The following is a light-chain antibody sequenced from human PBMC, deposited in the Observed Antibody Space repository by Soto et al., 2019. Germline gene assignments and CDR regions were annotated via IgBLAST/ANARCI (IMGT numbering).Light chain of an antibody. CDR1: QSISSW. CDR3: QQDNSYAVT. V-gene: IGKV1-5*01. J-gene: IGKJ1*01. Sequence: DIQMTQSPSTLSASVGDRVTITCRASQSISSWLAWYQQKPGKAPKLLIYAASSLESGVPSRFSVSGSGTEFTLSISSLQPDDFATYYCQQDNSYAVTFGQGTKVEIK. CDR2: AAS.